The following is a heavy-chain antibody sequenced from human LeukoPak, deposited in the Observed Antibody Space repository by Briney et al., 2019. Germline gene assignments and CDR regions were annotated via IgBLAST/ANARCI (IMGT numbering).Heavy chain of an antibody. CDR1: GDSVSSNSAA. V-gene: IGHV6-1*01. D-gene: IGHD2-2*01. Sequence: SQTLSLTCAIPGDSVSSNSAAWNWIRQSPSRGLEWLGRTFYRSKWYNDYAVSVKSRITINPDTSKNQFSLQLNSVIPEDTAVYYCARGSPNLGFCSSTSCYYGMDVWGQGTTVTVSS. CDR3: ARGSPNLGFCSSTSCYYGMDV. J-gene: IGHJ6*02. CDR2: TFYRSKWYN.